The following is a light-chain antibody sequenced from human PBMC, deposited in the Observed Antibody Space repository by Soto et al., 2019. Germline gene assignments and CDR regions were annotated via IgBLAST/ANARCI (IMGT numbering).Light chain of an antibody. J-gene: IGKJ4*01. CDR2: GAS. V-gene: IGKV3-20*01. CDR1: QTISGTS. Sequence: EIVLAQSPGIVSLSPGERATLSCRASQTISGTSLAWYQQKPGQAPRLLIYGASSRATGIPDRFTGSGSATDFTLTISRLEPEDFGIYYSHQYGTSPLTFGGGTKVEIK. CDR3: HQYGTSPLT.